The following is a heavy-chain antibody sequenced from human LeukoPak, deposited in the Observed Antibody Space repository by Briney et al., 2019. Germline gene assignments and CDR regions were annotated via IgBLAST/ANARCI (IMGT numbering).Heavy chain of an antibody. J-gene: IGHJ4*02. CDR3: ARVGDYHGDYVRFDY. CDR1: GFTFSSYW. CDR2: INSDGSST. V-gene: IGHV3-74*01. Sequence: QPGGSLRLSCAASGFTFSSYWMHWVRQAPGKGLVWVSRINSDGSSTRFADSVKGRFTISRDNAKNTLDLQMNSLRAEDTAVYYCARVGDYHGDYVRFDYWARESWSPSPQ. D-gene: IGHD4-17*01.